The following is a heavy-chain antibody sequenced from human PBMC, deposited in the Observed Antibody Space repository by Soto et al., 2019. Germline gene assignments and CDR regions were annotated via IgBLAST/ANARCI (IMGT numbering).Heavy chain of an antibody. CDR2: IYHSGST. D-gene: IGHD2-15*01. V-gene: IGHV4-30-2*01. CDR1: GGSISSAGYS. J-gene: IGHJ6*02. Sequence: SDTLSLTWSVSGGSISSAGYSWIWILPPPGKGLEWIGYIYHSGSTYYNPSLKSRVTISVDRSKNQFSLKLSSVTAADTAVYYCARGGREEDYYGMDVWGQGTTVTLSS. CDR3: ARGGREEDYYGMDV.